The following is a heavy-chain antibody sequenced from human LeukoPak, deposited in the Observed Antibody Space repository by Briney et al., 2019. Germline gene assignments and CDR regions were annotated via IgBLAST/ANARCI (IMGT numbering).Heavy chain of an antibody. Sequence: SETLSLTCAVYGGSFSGYYWSWIRQPPGKGLEWIGEINHSGSTNYNPSLKSRVTISVDTSKNQFSLRLSSVTAADTAVYYCARGSSFTYYYDSSGDAFDIWGQGTMVTVSS. CDR2: INHSGST. CDR1: GGSFSGYY. CDR3: ARGSSFTYYYDSSGDAFDI. J-gene: IGHJ3*02. V-gene: IGHV4-34*01. D-gene: IGHD3-22*01.